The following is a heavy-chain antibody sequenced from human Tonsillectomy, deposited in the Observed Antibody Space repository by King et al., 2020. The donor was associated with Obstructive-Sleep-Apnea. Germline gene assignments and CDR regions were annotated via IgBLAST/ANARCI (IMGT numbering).Heavy chain of an antibody. Sequence: VQLVESGGGLVQPGGSLRLSCAASGFTFSSYAMSWVRQPPGKGLEWVSLITYSGANTYYADSVKGRFTIARDNSKNTLYLHMNSLRAEDTAVYYCAKTSLPESSGRYFCPRLDQWGQGTLVTVS. V-gene: IGHV3-23*04. D-gene: IGHD3-10*01. J-gene: IGHJ4*02. CDR3: AKTSLPESSGRYFCPRLDQ. CDR1: GFTFSSYA. CDR2: ITYSGANT.